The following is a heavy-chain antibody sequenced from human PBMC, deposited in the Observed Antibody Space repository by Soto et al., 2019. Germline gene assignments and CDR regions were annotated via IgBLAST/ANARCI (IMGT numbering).Heavy chain of an antibody. D-gene: IGHD3-9*01. J-gene: IGHJ4*02. Sequence: QLQLQESGPGLVKPSETLSLTCSVSGDSINSDNYYWGWIRQPPGKGLEWIGSIYYRGNTYYNPSLKTRLTISLDKSKSQFSLQLNSVTAADSAVYFCARLEGLATISHYFDYWGQGTLVTVSS. CDR1: GDSINSDNYY. CDR3: ARLEGLATISHYFDY. V-gene: IGHV4-39*01. CDR2: IYYRGNT.